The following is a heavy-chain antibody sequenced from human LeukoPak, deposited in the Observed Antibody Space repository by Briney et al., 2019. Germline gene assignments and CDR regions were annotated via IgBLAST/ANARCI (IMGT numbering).Heavy chain of an antibody. Sequence: SGGSLRLSCAASGFTFTSYAMHWVRQAPGKGLEWVAVISYDGSNKYYADSVKGRSTISRDNSKNTLYLQMNSLRAEDTAVYYCARVAMIVVVIGWFDPWGQGTLVTVSS. CDR3: ARVAMIVVVIGWFDP. D-gene: IGHD3-22*01. CDR2: ISYDGSNK. J-gene: IGHJ5*02. V-gene: IGHV3-30-3*01. CDR1: GFTFTSYA.